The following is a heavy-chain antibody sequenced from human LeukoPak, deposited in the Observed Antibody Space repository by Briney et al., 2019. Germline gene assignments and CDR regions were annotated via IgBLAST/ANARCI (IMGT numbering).Heavy chain of an antibody. V-gene: IGHV4-39*01. J-gene: IGHJ4*02. CDR2: IYYSGST. Sequence: PSDTLSLTCTVSGRSISSSSYYWRGLRQPPGRGLEWIGSIYYSGSTYYNPSLKSRVTISVATSKKQFSLKLSSVTAADTAVYYCARLARDGYKSFDYWGQGTLVTVSS. D-gene: IGHD5-24*01. CDR1: GRSISSSSYY. CDR3: ARLARDGYKSFDY.